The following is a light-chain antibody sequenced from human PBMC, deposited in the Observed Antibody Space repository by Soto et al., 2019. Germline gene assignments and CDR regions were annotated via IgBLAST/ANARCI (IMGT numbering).Light chain of an antibody. J-gene: IGLJ7*01. CDR3: SSYTSSITLAV. CDR2: EVN. CDR1: CGDIGAYDY. V-gene: IGLV2-14*01. Sequence: QPVLTQPASVSGSPGQSISISCTGTCGDIGAYDYVSWFQQHPGKAPKLIIYEVNIRPSGVSTRFSGSKSGNTASLTISGLHTEDEAYYYCSSYTSSITLAVFGGGTQLTVL.